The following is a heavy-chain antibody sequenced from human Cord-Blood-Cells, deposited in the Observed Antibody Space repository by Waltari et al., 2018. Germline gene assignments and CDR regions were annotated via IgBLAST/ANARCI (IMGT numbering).Heavy chain of an antibody. CDR2: IYHSGST. V-gene: IGHV4-38-2*02. CDR1: GYSISSGYY. D-gene: IGHD2-21*01. CDR3: ARDSEAYCGGDCYDSSFDY. Sequence: QVQLQESGPGLVKPSETLSLTCTVSGYSISSGYYWGWIRQPPGKGLEWIGSIYHSGSTYYNPSLKRRVTISVDTSKNQFSLKLSSVTAADTAVYYCARDSEAYCGGDCYDSSFDYWGQGTLVTVSS. J-gene: IGHJ4*02.